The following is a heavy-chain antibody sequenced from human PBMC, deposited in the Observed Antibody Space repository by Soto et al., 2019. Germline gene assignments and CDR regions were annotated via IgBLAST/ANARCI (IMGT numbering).Heavy chain of an antibody. J-gene: IGHJ6*02. CDR2: ISAYNGNT. CDR3: AREDYDFWSGYRGYYYGMDV. D-gene: IGHD3-3*01. CDR1: GYTFTSYG. V-gene: IGHV1-18*04. Sequence: ASVKVSCKASGYTFTSYGISWVRQAPGQGLEWMGWISAYNGNTNYAQELQGRVTMTTDTSTSTAYMELRSLRSDDTAVYYCAREDYDFWSGYRGYYYGMDVWGQGTTVTVSS.